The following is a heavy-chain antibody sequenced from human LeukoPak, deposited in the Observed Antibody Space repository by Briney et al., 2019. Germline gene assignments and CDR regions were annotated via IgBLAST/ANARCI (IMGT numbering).Heavy chain of an antibody. CDR1: GFTFSRYW. Sequence: GGSLRLSCAASGFTFSRYWMSWVRQAPEKGLEWVANIKQDGSEKYYVDSVKGRFTISRDNAKNSLYLQMNSLRAEDTAVYYCANYYDSGPQGDYWGQGILVIVSS. CDR2: IKQDGSEK. V-gene: IGHV3-7*01. J-gene: IGHJ4*02. CDR3: ANYYDSGPQGDY. D-gene: IGHD3-10*01.